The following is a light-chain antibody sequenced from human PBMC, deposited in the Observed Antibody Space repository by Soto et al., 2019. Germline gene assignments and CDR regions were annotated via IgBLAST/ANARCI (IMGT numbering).Light chain of an antibody. CDR2: GAS. J-gene: IGKJ2*01. CDR1: QAIGNY. Sequence: DIQMTQSPSSLSASVGDRVTITCRASQAIGNYLAWFHQKPGKAPKSLIFGASNLQGGVPSKFSGSGSGTDFTLTISNLQPEDFATYYCQQYDSYPYTFGQGTKLEIK. V-gene: IGKV1-16*02. CDR3: QQYDSYPYT.